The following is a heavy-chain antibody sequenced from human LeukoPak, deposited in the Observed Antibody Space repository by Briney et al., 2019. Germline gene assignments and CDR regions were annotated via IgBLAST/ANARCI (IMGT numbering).Heavy chain of an antibody. V-gene: IGHV3-30*01. CDR3: ARDPLPQYYYDSSGYHNWFDP. D-gene: IGHD3-22*01. J-gene: IGHJ5*02. CDR1: GFTFSSYA. Sequence: GRSLRLSCAASGFTFSSYAMHWVRQAPGKGLEWVAVISYDGSNKYYADSVKGRFTISRDNSKNTLYLQMNSLRAEDTAVYYCARDPLPQYYYDSSGYHNWFDPWGQGTLVTVSS. CDR2: ISYDGSNK.